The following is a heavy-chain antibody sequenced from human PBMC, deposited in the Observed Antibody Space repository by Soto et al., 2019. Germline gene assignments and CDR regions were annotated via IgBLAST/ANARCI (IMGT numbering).Heavy chain of an antibody. V-gene: IGHV4-30-4*01. CDR3: ARAKGLVTVTTSWFAP. CDR2: IYYSGST. D-gene: IGHD4-17*01. Sequence: QVQLQESGPGLVKPSQTLSLTCTVSGGSINSGDYYWSWIRQPPGKGLEWIGYIYYSGSTYYNPSLKSRVSISADTSKNQFSLKLSSVTAADTAVYYCARAKGLVTVTTSWFAPWGQGTLVTVSS. CDR1: GGSINSGDYY. J-gene: IGHJ5*02.